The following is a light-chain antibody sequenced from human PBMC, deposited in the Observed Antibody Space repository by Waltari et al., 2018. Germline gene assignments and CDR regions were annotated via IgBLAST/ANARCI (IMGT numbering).Light chain of an antibody. V-gene: IGKV3-11*01. CDR1: QSVSSY. CDR3: QQRSNWPRT. J-gene: IGKJ2*01. CDR2: DAS. Sequence: EIVLTQSPATLPSSPGERATLSCRASQSVSSYLAWYQQKPGQAPRLLIYDASNSATGIPARFSGSGSGTDFTLTISSLEPEDFAVYYCQQRSNWPRTFGQGTKLEIK.